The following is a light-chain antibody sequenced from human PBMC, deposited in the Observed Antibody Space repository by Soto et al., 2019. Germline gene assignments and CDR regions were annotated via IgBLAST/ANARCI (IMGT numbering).Light chain of an antibody. J-gene: IGLJ1*01. CDR3: LSAAGSNTYV. CDR2: EVS. CDR1: SGDVGAHNY. Sequence: QSALTQPPSASGSPGQSVTISCTGTSGDVGAHNYVSWYQHHPGKAPKLMIYEVSKRPSGVPDRFSGSKSGNTASLTVSGLQAEDEADYYCLSAAGSNTYVFGTGTKVTVL. V-gene: IGLV2-8*01.